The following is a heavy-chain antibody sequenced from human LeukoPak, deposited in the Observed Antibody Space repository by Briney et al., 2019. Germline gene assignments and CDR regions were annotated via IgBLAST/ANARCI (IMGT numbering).Heavy chain of an antibody. V-gene: IGHV3-30*02. D-gene: IGHD6-13*01. Sequence: PGGSLRLSCAASGFTFSSYGMHWVRQAPGKGLEWVAFIRYDGSNKYYADSVKGRFTISRDNSKNSLYLQMNSLRAEDTAVYYCARASAIAAAVNAFDIWGQGTMVTVSS. J-gene: IGHJ3*02. CDR2: IRYDGSNK. CDR3: ARASAIAAAVNAFDI. CDR1: GFTFSSYG.